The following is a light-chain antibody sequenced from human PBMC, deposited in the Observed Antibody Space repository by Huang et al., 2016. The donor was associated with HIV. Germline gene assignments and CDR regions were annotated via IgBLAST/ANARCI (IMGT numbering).Light chain of an antibody. Sequence: EIVFTQSPATLSLSPGERATLSCRASQSVGCYLAWYQQKPGQAPRLRIYDTSTRATGIPARVSGSGSETDFTRTISSLEPEDFAVYYCQQPGSFGQGTKVDIK. J-gene: IGKJ2*01. V-gene: IGKV3-11*01. CDR1: QSVGCY. CDR2: DTS. CDR3: QQPGS.